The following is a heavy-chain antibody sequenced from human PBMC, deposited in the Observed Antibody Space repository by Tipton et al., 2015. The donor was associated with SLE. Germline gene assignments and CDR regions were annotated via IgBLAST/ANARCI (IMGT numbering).Heavy chain of an antibody. V-gene: IGHV3-30*04. CDR2: ISYDGSNE. Sequence: SLRLSCAASGFTFSSYAMHWVRQAPGKGLEWVALISYDGSNEYYADSVKGRFTISRENSKNMLFLQMNSLRAEDTAVYYCARDETGDGAFDIWGQGTMVTVSS. J-gene: IGHJ3*02. CDR3: ARDETGDGAFDI. CDR1: GFTFSSYA. D-gene: IGHD7-27*01.